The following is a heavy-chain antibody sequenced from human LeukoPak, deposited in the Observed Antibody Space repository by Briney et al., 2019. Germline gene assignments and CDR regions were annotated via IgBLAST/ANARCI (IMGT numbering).Heavy chain of an antibody. J-gene: IGHJ4*02. CDR1: GSSFTSYW. CDR2: IYPGDSDT. V-gene: IGHV5-51*01. CDR3: ARPREDYYDSSGYYWHY. D-gene: IGHD3-22*01. Sequence: PGASLEISCQGSGSSFTSYWIGWVRQLPGKGLEWMGIIYPGDSDTRYSPSFQGQVTISADKSINTAYLQWSSLKASDTAMYYCARPREDYYDSSGYYWHYWGQGTLVTVS.